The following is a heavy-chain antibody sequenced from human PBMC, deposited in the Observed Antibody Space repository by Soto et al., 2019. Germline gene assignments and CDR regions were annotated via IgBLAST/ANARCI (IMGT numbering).Heavy chain of an antibody. CDR2: IYWDDDK. CDR3: AHSPRITVTTLYYFAC. D-gene: IGHD4-17*01. CDR1: GFSLSTSGVG. V-gene: IGHV2-5*02. Sequence: QITLKESGPTLVKPTQTLTLTCTFSGFSLSTSGVGVGWIRQPPGEALEWLALIYWDDDKRYSPSLKSRLTITKDPSKTQVVLTMTNADPVDTATYYCAHSPRITVTTLYYFACWGQGTLVTVSS. J-gene: IGHJ4*02.